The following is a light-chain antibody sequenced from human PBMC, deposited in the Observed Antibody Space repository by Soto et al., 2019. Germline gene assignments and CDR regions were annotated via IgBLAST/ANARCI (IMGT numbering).Light chain of an antibody. CDR3: GAYAGRGTVV. Sequence: QSALTQPASVSGSPEQSITISCTGTSNDVGRYNLVSWYQQHPGKAPKVMIYEATKRPSGVSNRFSGSKSGNTASLTISGLQAEAGADYSCGAYAGRGTVVFGGGTKLTAL. V-gene: IGLV2-23*01. CDR1: SNDVGRYNL. J-gene: IGLJ3*02. CDR2: EAT.